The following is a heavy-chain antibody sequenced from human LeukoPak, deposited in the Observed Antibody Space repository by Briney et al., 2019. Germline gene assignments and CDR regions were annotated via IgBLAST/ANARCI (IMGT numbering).Heavy chain of an antibody. CDR2: IYYNGDT. V-gene: IGHV4-59*01. CDR3: ARYASDGRTLEY. D-gene: IGHD5-24*01. CDR1: GGSINNYY. Sequence: SETLSLTCTVSGGSINNYYGSWIRQPPGVGLEWIGYIYYNGDTSYYPSLKSRVTMTLDTSKKQFSLKLNSVTAADTAVYFCARYASDGRTLEYWGQGILVTVSS. J-gene: IGHJ1*01.